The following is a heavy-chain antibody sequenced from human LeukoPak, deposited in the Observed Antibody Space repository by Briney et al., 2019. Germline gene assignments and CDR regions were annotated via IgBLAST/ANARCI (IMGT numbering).Heavy chain of an antibody. CDR2: INHSGST. CDR1: GGSFSGYY. Sequence: SETLSLTCAVYGGSFSGYYWSWIRQPPGKGLEWIGEINHSGSTNYNPSLKRRVTISLDTSKKQFSLRLSSVTAADTAVYYCAIGIRGARWFDPWGQGTLVTVSS. D-gene: IGHD3-10*01. J-gene: IGHJ5*02. CDR3: AIGIRGARWFDP. V-gene: IGHV4-34*01.